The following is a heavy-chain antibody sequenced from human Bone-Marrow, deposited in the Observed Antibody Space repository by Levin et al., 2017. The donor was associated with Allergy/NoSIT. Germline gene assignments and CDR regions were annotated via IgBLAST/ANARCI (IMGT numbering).Heavy chain of an antibody. D-gene: IGHD3-3*01. CDR2: INPSGGST. Sequence: ASVKVSCKASGYTFTSYYMHWVRQAPGQGLEWMGIINPSGGSTSYAQKFQGRVTMTRDTSTSTVYMELSSLRSEDTAVYYCAGGKPFGVVYYYYGMDVWGQGTTVTVSS. CDR3: AGGKPFGVVYYYYGMDV. J-gene: IGHJ6*02. V-gene: IGHV1-46*01. CDR1: GYTFTSYY.